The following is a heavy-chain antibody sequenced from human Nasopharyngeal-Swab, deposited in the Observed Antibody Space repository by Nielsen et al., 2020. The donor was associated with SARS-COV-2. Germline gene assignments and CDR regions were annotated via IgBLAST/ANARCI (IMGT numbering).Heavy chain of an antibody. V-gene: IGHV3-33*01. CDR3: AREHAAAGPTFDY. J-gene: IGHJ4*02. Sequence: GESLKISCAASGFTFSTYGMHWVRQAPGKGLEWVAVLWYDGSDKYYAASVKGRFTISRDNSKNTLYLQMNSLRAEDTAVYYCAREHAAAGPTFDYWGQGTLVTVSS. CDR2: LWYDGSDK. D-gene: IGHD6-13*01. CDR1: GFTFSTYG.